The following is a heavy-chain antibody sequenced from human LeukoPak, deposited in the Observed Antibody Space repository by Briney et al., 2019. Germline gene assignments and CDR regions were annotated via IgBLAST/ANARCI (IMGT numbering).Heavy chain of an antibody. CDR2: IYYSGST. J-gene: IGHJ6*02. D-gene: IGHD5-18*01. CDR1: GGSISSYY. CDR3: ARDRGRIQLWSSTIGGYYYGMDV. Sequence: SETLSLTCTVSGGSISSYYWSWIRQPPGEGLEWIGYIYYSGSTNYNPSLKSRVTISVDTSKNQFSLKLSSVTAADTAVYYCARDRGRIQLWSSTIGGYYYGMDVWGQGTTVTVSS. V-gene: IGHV4-59*01.